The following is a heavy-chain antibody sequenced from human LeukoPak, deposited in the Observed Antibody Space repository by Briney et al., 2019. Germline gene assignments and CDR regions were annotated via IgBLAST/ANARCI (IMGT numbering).Heavy chain of an antibody. D-gene: IGHD1-26*01. CDR1: GFTFSSYA. V-gene: IGHV3-30*04. Sequence: LPGGSLRLSCTASGFTFSSYAMHWVRQAPGKGLEWVAVISYDGSNKYYADSVKGRFTISRDNSKNTLYLQMNSLRAEDTAVYYGAKSPELRRLAHDYWGQGTLVTVSS. J-gene: IGHJ4*02. CDR3: AKSPELRRLAHDY. CDR2: ISYDGSNK.